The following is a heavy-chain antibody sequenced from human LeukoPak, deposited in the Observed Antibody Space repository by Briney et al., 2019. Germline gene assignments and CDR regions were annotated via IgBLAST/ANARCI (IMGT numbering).Heavy chain of an antibody. D-gene: IGHD3-3*01. V-gene: IGHV1-18*01. J-gene: IGHJ6*03. CDR2: ISAYNGNT. CDR3: ARVGDYDFWSGPSYYYYYMDV. Sequence: ASVKVSCKASGYTFTNYVISWVRQAPGQGLEWMGWISAYNGNTNYAQKLQGRVTMTTGTSTSTAYMELRSLRSDDTAVYYCARVGDYDFWSGPSYYYYYMDVWGKGTTVTVSS. CDR1: GYTFTNYV.